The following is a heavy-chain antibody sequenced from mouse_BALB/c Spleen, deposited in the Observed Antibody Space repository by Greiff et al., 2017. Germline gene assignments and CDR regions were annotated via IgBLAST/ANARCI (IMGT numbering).Heavy chain of an antibody. D-gene: IGHD2-14*01. V-gene: IGHV1S22*01. J-gene: IGHJ4*01. CDR1: GYTFTSYW. CDR2: IYPGSGST. CDR3: ARGGTQYYYAMDY. Sequence: LKQPGSELVRPGASVKLSCKASGYTFTSYWMHWVKQRPGQGLEWIGNIYPGSGSTNYDEKFKSKATLTVDTSSSTAYMQLSSLTSEDSAVYYCARGGTQYYYAMDYWGQGTSVTVSS.